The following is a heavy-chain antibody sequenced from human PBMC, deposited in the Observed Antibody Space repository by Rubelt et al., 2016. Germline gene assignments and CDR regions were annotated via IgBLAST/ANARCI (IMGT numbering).Heavy chain of an antibody. J-gene: IGHJ3*02. Sequence: EVQLVESGGGLVQPGGSLRLSCTASGFTFSSYSMNWVRQAPGKGLEWVSSITSSSGYLYYADSVAGRFTISRDNAENSLYLQMNSLRAEDTAVYYCARVLRYSSGFDAFDIWGQGTLVTVSS. D-gene: IGHD6-19*01. V-gene: IGHV3-21*01. CDR3: ARVLRYSSGFDAFDI. CDR1: GFTFSSYS. CDR2: ITSSSGYL.